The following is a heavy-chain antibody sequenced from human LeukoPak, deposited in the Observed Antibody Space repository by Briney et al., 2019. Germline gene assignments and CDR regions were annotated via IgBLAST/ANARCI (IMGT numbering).Heavy chain of an antibody. V-gene: IGHV3-30*18. CDR2: ISYDGSNR. J-gene: IGHJ4*02. CDR3: AKVRGPGEVSGWYYFDS. D-gene: IGHD6-19*01. CDR1: GFFFSSYG. Sequence: PGRSLRLSCAASGFFFSSYGMHWVRQAPGKGLEWEAFISYDGSNRYYVDSVKGRFTISRDNSKNTLYLQMNSLRPEDTAVYYCAKVRGPGEVSGWYYFDSWGQGTLVTVSS.